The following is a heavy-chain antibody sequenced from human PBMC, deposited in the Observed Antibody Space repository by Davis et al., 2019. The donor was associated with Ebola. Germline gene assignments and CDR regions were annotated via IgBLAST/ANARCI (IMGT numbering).Heavy chain of an antibody. J-gene: IGHJ2*01. V-gene: IGHV3-30*18. D-gene: IGHD1/OR15-1a*01. CDR1: GFTFSSYS. Sequence: GESLKISCAASGFTFSSYSMNWVRQAPGKGLEWVAVISYDGSNKYHADSVKGRFTISRDNSKNTLYLQMNSLRAEDTAVYYCAKDKLEKQYWYFDLWGRGTLVTVSS. CDR3: AKDKLEKQYWYFDL. CDR2: ISYDGSNK.